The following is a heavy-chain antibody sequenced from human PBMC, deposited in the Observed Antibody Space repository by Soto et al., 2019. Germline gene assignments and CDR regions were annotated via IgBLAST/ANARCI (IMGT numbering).Heavy chain of an antibody. J-gene: IGHJ6*02. V-gene: IGHV4-4*02. CDR2: MYNTGST. CDR1: GGSISSSNL. Sequence: SETLSLTCAVSGGSISSSNLWSWVRQPPGKGLEWIGYMYNTGSTVYNPSFKSRVTISVDTSKNQFSLKLNSVTAADTAVYYCARDLWGYCGTDCYPLDVWGQGTTVTVSS. CDR3: ARDLWGYCGTDCYPLDV. D-gene: IGHD2-21*02.